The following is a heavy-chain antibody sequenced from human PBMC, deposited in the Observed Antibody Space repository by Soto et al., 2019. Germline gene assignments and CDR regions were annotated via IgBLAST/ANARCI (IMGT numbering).Heavy chain of an antibody. CDR3: ARVRGRFLEWSNHFDY. Sequence: PSETLSLTCTVSGGSISSYYWSWIRQPPGKGLEWIGYIYYSGSTNYNPSLKSRVTISVDTSKNQFSLKLRSVTAADTAVYYCARVRGRFLEWSNHFDYWGEGTLVTVS. CDR2: IYYSGST. D-gene: IGHD3-3*01. CDR1: GGSISSYY. V-gene: IGHV4-59*13. J-gene: IGHJ4*02.